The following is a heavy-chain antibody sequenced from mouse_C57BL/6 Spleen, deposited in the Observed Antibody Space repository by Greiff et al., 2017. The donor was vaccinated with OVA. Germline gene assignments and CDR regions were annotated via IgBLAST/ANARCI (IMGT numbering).Heavy chain of an antibody. CDR3: AREDYYGSSPAWFAY. D-gene: IGHD1-1*01. CDR2: ISGGGGNT. Sequence: DVHLVESGGGLVKPGGSLKLSCAASGFTFSSYTMSWVRQTPEKRLAWVATISGGGGNTYYPDSVKGRFTIPRYNAKNTLYLQMSSLRSEDTALYYCAREDYYGSSPAWFAYWGQGTLVTVSA. V-gene: IGHV5-9*01. J-gene: IGHJ3*01. CDR1: GFTFSSYT.